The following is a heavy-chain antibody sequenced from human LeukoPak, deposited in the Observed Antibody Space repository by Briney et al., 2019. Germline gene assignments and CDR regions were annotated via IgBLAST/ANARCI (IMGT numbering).Heavy chain of an antibody. D-gene: IGHD2-21*02. J-gene: IGHJ6*02. CDR1: GFTFSSYS. CDR3: ARDQAGGDWAPYYYYGMDV. Sequence: GGSLRLSCAASGFTFSSYSMNWVRQAPGKGLEWVSSISSSSSYIYYADSVKGRFTISRDNAKNSLYLQMNSLRAEDTAVYYCARDQAGGDWAPYYYYGMDVWGQGTTVTVAS. V-gene: IGHV3-21*01. CDR2: ISSSSSYI.